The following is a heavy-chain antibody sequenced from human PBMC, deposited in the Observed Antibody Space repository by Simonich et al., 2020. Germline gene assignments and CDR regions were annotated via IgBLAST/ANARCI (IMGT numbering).Heavy chain of an antibody. CDR2: ISSNSSYI. D-gene: IGHD6-13*01. J-gene: IGHJ4*02. V-gene: IGHV3-21*01. CDR3: ARARGDSSSWYFDY. Sequence: EVQLVESGGGLVKPGGSLRLSCAASGFTFSSYSMNWVRQAPGKGVDWVSSISSNSSYIYYAYSVKGRFTISRDNAKNSLYLQMNSLRAEDTAVYYCARARGDSSSWYFDYWGQGTLVTVSS. CDR1: GFTFSSYS.